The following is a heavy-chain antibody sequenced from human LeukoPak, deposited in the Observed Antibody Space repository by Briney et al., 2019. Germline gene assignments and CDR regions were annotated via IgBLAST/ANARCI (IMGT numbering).Heavy chain of an antibody. CDR3: AKDEGYCSSTSCSSYYYYYYMDV. CDR1: AFTFSSYG. D-gene: IGHD2-2*01. J-gene: IGHJ6*03. CDR2: IRYDGSNK. V-gene: IGHV3-30*02. Sequence: GGSLRLSCAASAFTFSSYGMHWVRQAPGKGLEWVAFIRYDGSNKYYADSVKGRFTISRDNSKNTLYLQMNSLRAEDTAVYYCAKDEGYCSSTSCSSYYYYYYMDVWGKGTTVTVSS.